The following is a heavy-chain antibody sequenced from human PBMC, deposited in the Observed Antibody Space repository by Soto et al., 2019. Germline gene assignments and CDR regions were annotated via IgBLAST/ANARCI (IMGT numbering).Heavy chain of an antibody. V-gene: IGHV4-34*01. D-gene: IGHD5-18*01. CDR2: INHSGST. Sequence: SETLSLTCSVYVGSFSGYYRSWIRQPPGKGLEWIGEINHSGSTNYNPSLKSRVTISVDTSKNQFSLKLSSVTAADTAVYYCARGRMRGYTAMWSEFYDWGQGNLVT. J-gene: IGHJ4*02. CDR3: ARGRMRGYTAMWSEFYD. CDR1: VGSFSGYY.